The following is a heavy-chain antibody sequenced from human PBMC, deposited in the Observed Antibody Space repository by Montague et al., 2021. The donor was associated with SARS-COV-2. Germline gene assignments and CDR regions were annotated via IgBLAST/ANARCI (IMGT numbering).Heavy chain of an antibody. CDR2: IRHNGGT. CDR3: ARGQRFFDWPYDAFDI. Sequence: SETLSLTCAVYGESFTDFFWNWIRQTPEKGLEWIGEIRHNGGTHYNPSLKSRVTISVDTSKNQVSLKLSSVTAADTAVYYCARGQRFFDWPYDAFDIWAQGIMVIVSS. J-gene: IGHJ3*02. V-gene: IGHV4-34*01. D-gene: IGHD3-9*01. CDR1: GESFTDFF.